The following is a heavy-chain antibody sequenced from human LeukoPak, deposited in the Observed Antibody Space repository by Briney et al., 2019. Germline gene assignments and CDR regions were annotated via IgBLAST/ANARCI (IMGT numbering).Heavy chain of an antibody. Sequence: GGSLRLSCAASGFTFNNYGMNWVRQAPGKGLEWVSGISGSGGYTFYADSVNGRFTISRDNSKNTLYLHVNSLRSEDTAIYYCAKNSFDSTDYYSPFDYWGQGTLVTVSS. CDR1: GFTFNNYG. J-gene: IGHJ4*02. V-gene: IGHV3-23*01. CDR2: ISGSGGYT. D-gene: IGHD3-22*01. CDR3: AKNSFDSTDYYSPFDY.